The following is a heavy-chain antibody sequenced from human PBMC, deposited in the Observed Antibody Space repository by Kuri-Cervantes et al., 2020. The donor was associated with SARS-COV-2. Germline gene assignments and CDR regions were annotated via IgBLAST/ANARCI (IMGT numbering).Heavy chain of an antibody. CDR1: GFTFSDYY. V-gene: IGHV3-11*01. CDR3: AKVENYGNAFDI. CDR2: ISSSGSTI. D-gene: IGHD1-7*01. J-gene: IGHJ3*02. Sequence: GGSLRLSCAASGFTFSDYYMSWIRQAPGKGLEWVSYISSSGSTIYYADSVKGRFTISRDNSKNTLYLQMNSLRPEDTAVYYCAKVENYGNAFDIWGQGTMVTVSS.